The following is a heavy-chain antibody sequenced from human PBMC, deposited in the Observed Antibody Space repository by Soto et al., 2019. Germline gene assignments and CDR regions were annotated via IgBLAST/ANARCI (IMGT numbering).Heavy chain of an antibody. D-gene: IGHD3-16*01. CDR1: GVSVSTSGHY. CDR2: IDSSGTT. J-gene: IGHJ6*03. Sequence: QVQLQESGPGLVKPSQTLSLSCSVSGVSVSTSGHYWNWVRQHPGKGLEWIGYIDSSGTTYYNPSLKSRLAMSIEPSTNQISLSLSSVTAADTALYFCALGMFMDVWGRGTTVTVSS. CDR3: ALGMFMDV. V-gene: IGHV4-31*03.